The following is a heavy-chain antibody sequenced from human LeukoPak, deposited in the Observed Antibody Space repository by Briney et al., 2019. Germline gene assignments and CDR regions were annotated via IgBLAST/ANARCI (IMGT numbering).Heavy chain of an antibody. CDR1: GFTFSSYW. CDR2: IKQDGSEK. J-gene: IGHJ4*02. Sequence: GSLILSCAASGFTFSSYWMSWVRQAPGKGLEWVANIKQDGSEKYYVDSVKGRFTISRDNAKNSLYLQMNSLRAEDTAVYYCAREMVAVRRSFDYWGQGTLVTVSS. CDR3: AREMVAVRRSFDY. D-gene: IGHD2-15*01. V-gene: IGHV3-7*01.